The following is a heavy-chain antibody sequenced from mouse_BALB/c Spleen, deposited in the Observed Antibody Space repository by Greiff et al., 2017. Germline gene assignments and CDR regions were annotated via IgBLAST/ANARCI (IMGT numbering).Heavy chain of an antibody. CDR3: ASGNYVYFDY. Sequence: VQLQESGTVLARPGASVKMSCKASGYTFTSYWMHWVKQRPGQGLEWIGAIYPGDGDTRYTQKFKGKATLTADKSSSTAYMQLSSLASEDSAVYYCASGNYVYFDYWGQGTTLTVSS. CDR2: IYPGDGDT. D-gene: IGHD2-1*01. CDR1: GYTFTSYW. J-gene: IGHJ2*01. V-gene: IGHV1-87*01.